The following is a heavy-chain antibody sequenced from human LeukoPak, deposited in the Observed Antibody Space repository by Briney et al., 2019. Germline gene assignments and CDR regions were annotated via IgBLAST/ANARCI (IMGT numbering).Heavy chain of an antibody. V-gene: IGHV4-59*01. CDR3: AKGGWEYHYGSGSYYQSIPFDY. D-gene: IGHD3-10*01. J-gene: IGHJ4*02. CDR2: IYYSGST. Sequence: SETLSLTCSVSGGSISSYYWSWIRQPPGKGLEWIGYIYYSGSTNYNPSLKSRVTISVDTSKNQFSLKLSSATAADTAVYYCAKGGWEYHYGSGSYYQSIPFDYWGQGTLVTVSS. CDR1: GGSISSYY.